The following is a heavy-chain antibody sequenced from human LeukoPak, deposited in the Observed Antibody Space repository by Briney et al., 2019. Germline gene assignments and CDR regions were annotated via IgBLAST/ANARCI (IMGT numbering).Heavy chain of an antibody. J-gene: IGHJ4*02. V-gene: IGHV3-30-3*01. Sequence: GGSLRLSCAASGFTFSSYAMHWVRQAPGKGLEWVAVISYDGSNKYYADSVKGRFTISRDNSKNTLYLQMNSLRAEDTAVYYCARGQLTGTIVYWGQGTLVTVSS. CDR1: GFTFSSYA. CDR2: ISYDGSNK. D-gene: IGHD1-7*01. CDR3: ARGQLTGTIVY.